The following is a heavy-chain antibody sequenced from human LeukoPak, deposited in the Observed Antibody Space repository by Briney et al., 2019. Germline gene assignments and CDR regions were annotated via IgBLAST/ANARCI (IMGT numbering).Heavy chain of an antibody. J-gene: IGHJ3*02. D-gene: IGHD3-22*01. CDR2: ISGSGGST. CDR1: GFPFSVYE. CDR3: AKDLGAYYYDSSGYSTYDAFDI. V-gene: IGHV3-23*01. Sequence: PGGSLSLSCAVSGFPFSVYEMSWVRQAPGKGLEWVSAISGSGGSTYYADSVKGRFTISRDNSKNTLYLQMNSLRAEDTAVYYCAKDLGAYYYDSSGYSTYDAFDIWGQGTMVTVSS.